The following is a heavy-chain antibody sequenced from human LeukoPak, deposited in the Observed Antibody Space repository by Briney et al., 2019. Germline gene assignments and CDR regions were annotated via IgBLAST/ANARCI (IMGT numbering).Heavy chain of an antibody. CDR1: GYTFTSYA. D-gene: IGHD6-19*01. V-gene: IGHV1-3*01. CDR3: ARAGSEAVAGHNWFDP. J-gene: IGHJ5*02. CDR2: INAGNGNT. Sequence: GASVKVSCKASGYTFTSYAMHWVRQAPGQRLEWMGWINAGNGNTKYSQKFQGRVTITRDTSASTAYMELSSLRSEDTAVYYCARAGSEAVAGHNWFDPWGQGTLVTVSS.